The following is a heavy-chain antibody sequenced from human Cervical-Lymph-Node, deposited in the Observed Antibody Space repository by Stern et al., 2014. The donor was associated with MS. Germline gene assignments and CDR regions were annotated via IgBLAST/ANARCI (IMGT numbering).Heavy chain of an antibody. D-gene: IGHD6-13*01. J-gene: IGHJ5*02. Sequence: QVQLGQSRAEVPKPGSSVKGSCKASGGTFSKVPSSWVRQAPGQGLEWMGGIFPVFGTPTYAQEFRGRVTITADVSTSTVYMELSSLRSDDTAVYYCALSSETSDRWYSLGYDLWGQGTLVTVSS. CDR3: ALSSETSDRWYSLGYDL. V-gene: IGHV1-69*01. CDR2: IFPVFGTP. CDR1: GGTFSKVP.